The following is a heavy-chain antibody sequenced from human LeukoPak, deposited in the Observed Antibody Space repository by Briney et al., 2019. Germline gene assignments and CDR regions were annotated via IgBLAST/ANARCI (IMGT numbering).Heavy chain of an antibody. D-gene: IGHD6-13*01. J-gene: IGHJ4*02. CDR3: AKDRGIAAAADY. CDR1: GFTFSSYG. V-gene: IGHV3-30*02. CDR2: IRYDGSNK. Sequence: PGGSLRLSCAASGFTFSSYGMHWVRQAPGKGLEWEAFIRYDGSNKYYADSVKGRFTISRDNSKNTLYLQMNSLRAEDTAVYYCAKDRGIAAAADYWGQGTLVTVSS.